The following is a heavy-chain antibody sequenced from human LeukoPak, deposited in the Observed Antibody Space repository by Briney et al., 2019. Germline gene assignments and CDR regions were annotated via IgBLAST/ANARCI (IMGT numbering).Heavy chain of an antibody. CDR3: ARDRDTAMGAFDY. CDR1: GFTFSTYA. V-gene: IGHV4-38-2*02. CDR2: IYHSGST. J-gene: IGHJ4*02. Sequence: GTLRLSCAASGFTFSTYAMSWVRQAPGKGLEWIGSIYHSGSTYYNPSLKSRVTISVDTSKNQFSLKLSSVTAADTAVYYCARDRDTAMGAFDYWGQGTLVTVSS. D-gene: IGHD5-18*01.